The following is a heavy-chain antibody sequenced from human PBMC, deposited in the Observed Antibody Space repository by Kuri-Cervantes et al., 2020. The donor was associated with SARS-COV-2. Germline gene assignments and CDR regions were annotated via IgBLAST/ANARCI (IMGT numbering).Heavy chain of an antibody. CDR2: INHSGST. J-gene: IGHJ6*04. CDR3: ARGRYYYDSSGYYYVPTGDV. D-gene: IGHD3-22*01. V-gene: IGHV4-34*01. CDR1: GGSFSGYY. Sequence: ESLKISCAVYGGSFSGYYWSWIRQPPGKGLEWIGEINHSGSTNYNPSLKSQVTISVDRSKNQFSLKLSSVTAADTAVYYCARGRYYYDSSGYYYVPTGDVWGKGTTVTVSS.